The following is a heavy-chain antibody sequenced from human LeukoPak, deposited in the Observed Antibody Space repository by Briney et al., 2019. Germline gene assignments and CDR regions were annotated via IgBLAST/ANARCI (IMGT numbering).Heavy chain of an antibody. CDR2: IRVSGSGMGSGN. J-gene: IGHJ4*02. CDR1: GVAFSDYS. V-gene: IGHV3-48*04. D-gene: IGHD7-27*01. CDR3: ARDANWGFDY. Sequence: QAGGSLRLSCAASGVAFSDYSMNCVRQAPGKGLEWVANIRVSGSGMGSGNYYAGSVRGRFTISRDNAKTSLYLQMKSLRAADTAFYYCARDANWGFDYWGQGALVTVSS.